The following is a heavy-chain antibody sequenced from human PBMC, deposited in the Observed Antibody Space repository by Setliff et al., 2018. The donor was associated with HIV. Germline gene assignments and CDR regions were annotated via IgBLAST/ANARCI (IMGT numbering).Heavy chain of an antibody. D-gene: IGHD5-12*01. V-gene: IGHV3-7*01. CDR3: ARDGVATTEGY. Sequence: GGSLRLSCAASGFTFSSNWMSWVRQAPGKGLEWVANIKQDGSEKYYVDSVKGRFTISRDNAKNSLYLQMNSLRAEDTAVYYCARDGVATTEGYWGQGTLVTVSS. CDR2: IKQDGSEK. J-gene: IGHJ4*02. CDR1: GFTFSSNW.